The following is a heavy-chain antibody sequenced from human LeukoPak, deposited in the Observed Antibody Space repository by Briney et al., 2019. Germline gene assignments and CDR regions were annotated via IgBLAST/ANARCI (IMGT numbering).Heavy chain of an antibody. V-gene: IGHV1-18*01. J-gene: IGHJ4*02. CDR2: IGAYNGNT. CDR3: ARDVGYCGSTSCYLPDY. Sequence: GASVKVSCKASGYTFTSYGISWVRQAPGQGLEWMGWIGAYNGNTNYAQKLQGRVTMTTDTSTSTAYMELRSLRSDDTAVYYCARDVGYCGSTSCYLPDYWGQGTLVTVSS. CDR1: GYTFTSYG. D-gene: IGHD2-2*01.